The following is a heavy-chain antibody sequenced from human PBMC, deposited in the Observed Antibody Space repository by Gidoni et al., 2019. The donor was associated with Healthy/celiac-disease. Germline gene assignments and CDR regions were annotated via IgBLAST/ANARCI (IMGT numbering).Heavy chain of an antibody. V-gene: IGHV3-21*01. CDR3: ARDLKGQLPDY. Sequence: EVQLVESGGGLVKPGGSLRLSWAASGFPFSIYSRNWVRQGPGKGLEWVASISSSSSYIYYADSVKGRFTISRDNAKNSLYLQMNSLRAEDTAVYYCARDLKGQLPDYWGQGTLVTVSS. CDR2: ISSSSSYI. J-gene: IGHJ4*02. D-gene: IGHD6-6*01. CDR1: GFPFSIYS.